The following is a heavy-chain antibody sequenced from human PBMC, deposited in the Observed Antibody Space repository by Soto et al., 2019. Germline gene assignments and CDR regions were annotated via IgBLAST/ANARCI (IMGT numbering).Heavy chain of an antibody. CDR3: AKYYDDVWGSFRHYFDD. D-gene: IGHD3-16*02. V-gene: IGHV3-23*01. J-gene: IGHJ4*02. CDR2: ISDSGDST. Sequence: GGSLRLSCAASGFTFSNAWMSWVRQAPGKGLEWVSVISDSGDSTYYTDSVKGRFTISRDNSKNTLYLQMNSLRAEDTAAYYCAKYYDDVWGSFRHYFDDWGQGTQVTVSS. CDR1: GFTFSNAW.